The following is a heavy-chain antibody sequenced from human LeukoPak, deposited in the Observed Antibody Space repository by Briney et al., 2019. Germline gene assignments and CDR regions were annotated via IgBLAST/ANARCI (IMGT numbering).Heavy chain of an antibody. CDR1: GGSISSGSYY. D-gene: IGHD1-14*01. V-gene: IGHV4-61*02. J-gene: IGHJ3*02. CDR3: ASGPPPDGAFDI. Sequence: SQTLSLTCTVSGGSISSGSYYWSWIRQPAGKGLEWIGRIYTSGSTNYNPSLKSRVTISVDTSKNQFSLKLSSVTAADTAVYYCASGPPPDGAFDIWGQGTMVTVSS. CDR2: IYTSGST.